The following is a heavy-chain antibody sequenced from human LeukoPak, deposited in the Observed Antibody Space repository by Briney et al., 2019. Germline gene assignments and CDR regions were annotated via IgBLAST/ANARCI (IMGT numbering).Heavy chain of an antibody. CDR1: GGSLNTYY. J-gene: IGHJ4*02. V-gene: IGHV4-59*08. CDR3: ARGSFDFYY. D-gene: IGHD6-19*01. Sequence: SETLSLTCTVFGGSLNTYYWSWIRQPPGKGLEWIGYIYYSGSTKYNPSLKSRVTISVDTSKNQFSLRLSSVTAADTAVYYCARGSFDFYYWGQGTQVTVSS. CDR2: IYYSGST.